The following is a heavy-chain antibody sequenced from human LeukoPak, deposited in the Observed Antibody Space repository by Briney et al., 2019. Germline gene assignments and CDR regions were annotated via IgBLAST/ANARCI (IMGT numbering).Heavy chain of an antibody. D-gene: IGHD6-13*01. Sequence: PGGSLRLSCAASGFTFSSYSMNWVRQAPGKGLEWVSSISSSSSYIYYADSVKGRFTISRDNAKNSLYLQMNSQRAEDTAVYYCARDKTAGLRDYWGQGTLVTVSS. CDR1: GFTFSSYS. CDR2: ISSSSSYI. V-gene: IGHV3-21*01. J-gene: IGHJ4*02. CDR3: ARDKTAGLRDY.